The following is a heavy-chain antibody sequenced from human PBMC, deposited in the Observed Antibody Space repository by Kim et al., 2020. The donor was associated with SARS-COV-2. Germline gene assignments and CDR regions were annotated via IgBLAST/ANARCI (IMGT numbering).Heavy chain of an antibody. CDR3: ASSLVLGAAYDFDY. CDR2: ISYDGNNK. CDR1: GFTFSSHA. D-gene: IGHD2-15*01. V-gene: IGHV3-30*04. J-gene: IGHJ4*02. Sequence: GGSLRLSCAASGFTFSSHAMHWFRQAPGKGLEWVTFISYDGNNKYYADSVKGRFTISRDNSKNTLYLQMNSLRAEDTAVYYCASSLVLGAAYDFDYWGQGNLVTGSS.